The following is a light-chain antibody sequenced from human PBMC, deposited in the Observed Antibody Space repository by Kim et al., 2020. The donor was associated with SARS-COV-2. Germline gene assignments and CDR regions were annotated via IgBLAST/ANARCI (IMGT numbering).Light chain of an antibody. CDR3: QQYGSPWT. V-gene: IGKV3-20*01. J-gene: IGKJ1*01. CDR1: QSISSSY. Sequence: FSPGERATLSCRASQSISSSYLAWYQQKPGQAPRLLIYAASNRATGIPDRFSGSGSGTDFTLTISRLEPEDFAVYYCQQYGSPWTFGQGTKVDIK. CDR2: AAS.